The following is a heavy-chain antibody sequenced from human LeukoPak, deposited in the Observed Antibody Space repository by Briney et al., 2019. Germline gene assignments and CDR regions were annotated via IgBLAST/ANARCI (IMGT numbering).Heavy chain of an antibody. D-gene: IGHD1-26*01. CDR1: XFTFSXXA. CDR3: AKGTRGSYPFYYFDY. CDR2: ISGSGGST. V-gene: IGHV3-23*01. J-gene: IGHJ4*02. Sequence: LRLSXXXXXFTFSXXAMSWVRQAPGKGLEWVSAISGSGGSTYYADSVKGRFTISRDNSKNTLYLQMNSLRAEDTAVYYCAKGTRGSYPFYYFDYWGQGALVTVSS.